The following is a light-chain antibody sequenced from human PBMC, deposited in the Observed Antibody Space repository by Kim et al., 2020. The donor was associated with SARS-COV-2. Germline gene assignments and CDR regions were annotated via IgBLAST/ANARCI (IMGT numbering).Light chain of an antibody. J-gene: IGKJ4*01. Sequence: DIQMTQSPSSLSASVGDRVTIACRASQSISNYLNWYQQKPGKAPKLLIYAASSLQSGVPSRFSGSGSGTDFTLTISSLQPEDFATYYCQQSHTAPLLTFGGGTKVYIK. CDR2: AAS. CDR3: QQSHTAPLLT. CDR1: QSISNY. V-gene: IGKV1-39*01.